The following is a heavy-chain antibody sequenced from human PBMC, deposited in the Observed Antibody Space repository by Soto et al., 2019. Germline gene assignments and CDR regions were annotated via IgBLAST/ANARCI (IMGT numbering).Heavy chain of an antibody. D-gene: IGHD2-2*01. CDR3: AKGDIVVVPAAMDAFDI. CDR1: GFPFSSYA. V-gene: IGHV3-23*01. Sequence: GGSLRLSCAASGFPFSSYAMSWVRQAPGKGLEWVSAISGSGGSTYYADSVKGRFTISRDNSKNTLYLQMNSLRAEDTAVYYCAKGDIVVVPAAMDAFDIWGQGTMVTVAS. J-gene: IGHJ3*02. CDR2: ISGSGGST.